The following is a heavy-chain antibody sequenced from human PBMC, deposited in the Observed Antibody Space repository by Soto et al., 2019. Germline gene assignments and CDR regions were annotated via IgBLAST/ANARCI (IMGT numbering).Heavy chain of an antibody. Sequence: SLRLSCAVSGFTFDDYAMHWVRQAPGKGLEWVSGISWNSGSIGYADSVKGRFTISRDNAKNSLYLQMNSLRAEDTALYYCAKDLPYGSGSYCWFDPWGQGTLVTVSS. CDR3: AKDLPYGSGSYCWFDP. CDR2: ISWNSGSI. J-gene: IGHJ5*02. CDR1: GFTFDDYA. V-gene: IGHV3-9*01. D-gene: IGHD3-10*01.